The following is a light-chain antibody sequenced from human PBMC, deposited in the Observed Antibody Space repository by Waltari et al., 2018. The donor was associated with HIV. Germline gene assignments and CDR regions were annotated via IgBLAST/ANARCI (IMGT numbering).Light chain of an antibody. V-gene: IGLV7-46*01. CDR1: TGVVTHGHY. CDR3: LLSFDGTLV. Sequence: QTVVTQESSLTMSPGGTAILNYATSTGVVTHGHYHYWFQLWTGQAPKSLIFDSNNRYPWTPARFAGSFLGGKAALTLTGAQPEDEAAYYCLLSFDGTLVFGGGT. CDR2: DSN. J-gene: IGLJ2*01.